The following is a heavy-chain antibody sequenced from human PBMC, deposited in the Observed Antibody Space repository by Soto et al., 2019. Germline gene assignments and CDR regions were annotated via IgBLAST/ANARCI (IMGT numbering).Heavy chain of an antibody. V-gene: IGHV3-21*01. D-gene: IGHD3-10*01. CDR1: GFTFSSYS. J-gene: IGHJ4*02. CDR2: ISSSSSYI. Sequence: GSLRLSCAASGFTFSSYSMNWVRQAPGKGLECVSSISSSSSYIYYADSVKGRFTISRDNAKNSLYLQMNSLRAEDTAVYYCARDRDYGSGSYYNYWGQGTLVTVSS. CDR3: ARDRDYGSGSYYNY.